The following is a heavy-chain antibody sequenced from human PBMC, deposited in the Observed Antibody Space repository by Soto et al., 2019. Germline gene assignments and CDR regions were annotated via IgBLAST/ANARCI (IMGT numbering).Heavy chain of an antibody. J-gene: IGHJ5*02. D-gene: IGHD3-10*01. Sequence: SETLSLTCAVYGGSFSGYYWSWIRQPPGKGLEWIGEINHSGSTNYNPSLKSRVTISVDTSKNQFSLKLSSVTAADTAVYYCARGTIQGTYYYGSGSYSWFDPWGRGTLVTVSS. CDR1: GGSFSGYY. CDR2: INHSGST. V-gene: IGHV4-34*01. CDR3: ARGTIQGTYYYGSGSYSWFDP.